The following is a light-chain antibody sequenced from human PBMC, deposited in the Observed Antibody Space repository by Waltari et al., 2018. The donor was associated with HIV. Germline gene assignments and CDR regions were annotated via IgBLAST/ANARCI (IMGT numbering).Light chain of an antibody. CDR3: CSYTSSNTYD. CDR1: SGDVGGYNF. V-gene: IGLV2-14*03. J-gene: IGLJ1*01. CDR2: EVT. Sequence: QSALTQPASVSGSPGQSITISCTGTSGDVGGYNFVSWNQQHPGKAPKLLLYEVTSRPSGVSERFSGSKAGNTASLTISGLQAEDEAYYHCCSYTSSNTYDFGTGTTVTVL.